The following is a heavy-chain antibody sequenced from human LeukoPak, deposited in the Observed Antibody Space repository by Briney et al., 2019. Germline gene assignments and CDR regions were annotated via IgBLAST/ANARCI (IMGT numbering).Heavy chain of an antibody. D-gene: IGHD6-6*01. CDR3: AREAPRGTSSNPYYFDS. Sequence: GGSLRLSCAASGFTFSSYGMHWVRQAPGKGREWVAVIWYDGSNKYYADSVKGRFTISRDNGKNLLYLQMNSLRAEDTAVYYCAREAPRGTSSNPYYFDSWGQGTLVTVSS. CDR1: GFTFSSYG. V-gene: IGHV3-33*01. CDR2: IWYDGSNK. J-gene: IGHJ4*02.